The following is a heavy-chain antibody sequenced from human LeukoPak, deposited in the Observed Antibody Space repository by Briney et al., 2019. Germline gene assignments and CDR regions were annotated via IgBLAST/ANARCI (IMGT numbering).Heavy chain of an antibody. V-gene: IGHV3-23*01. CDR1: GFSFSYYA. J-gene: IGHJ3*02. CDR2: ISSGGGTI. Sequence: GGSLRLSCAASGFSFSYYAMSWVRQAPGKALEWVSGISSGGGTIYYEDSVKGRFTISRDNSKTTLYLLMNSLRAEDTAVYFCAKDPSSGFADGDAFDIWGQGTMVTVSS. CDR3: AKDPSSGFADGDAFDI. D-gene: IGHD3-10*01.